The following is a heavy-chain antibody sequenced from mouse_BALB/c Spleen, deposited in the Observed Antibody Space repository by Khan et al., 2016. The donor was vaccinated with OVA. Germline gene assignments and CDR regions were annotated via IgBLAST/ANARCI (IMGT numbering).Heavy chain of an antibody. CDR3: ARRVLRWDFDY. CDR1: GYTFINYW. D-gene: IGHD1-1*01. Sequence: VQLQESGAELAKPGASVKMSCKASGYTFINYWILWVKQRPGQGLEWIGYINPSTGYTEYNQNFKDKATLTADKYSSTAYMQLSSLTSEDSAVYYCARRVLRWDFDYWGQGTTLTVSS. J-gene: IGHJ2*01. CDR2: INPSTGYT. V-gene: IGHV1-7*01.